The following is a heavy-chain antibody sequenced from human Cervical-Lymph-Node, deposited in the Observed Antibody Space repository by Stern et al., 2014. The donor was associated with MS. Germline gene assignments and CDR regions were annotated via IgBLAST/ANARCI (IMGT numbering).Heavy chain of an antibody. V-gene: IGHV1-2*05. CDR1: GYTFIGYH. CDR2: ILPNSGGT. D-gene: IGHD2-2*01. CDR3: VGGGGRCDATSCSYGMDV. Sequence: QVQLVQSGAEVKKPGASVKVSCKASGYTFIGYHIHWVRQAPGQRPEWLGRILPNSGGTNHAEGVHGRLTLNRDTSIRPAHTKVGRLGSGGPGVHYCVGGGGRCDATSCSYGMDVWGQGTTVTVSS. J-gene: IGHJ6*02.